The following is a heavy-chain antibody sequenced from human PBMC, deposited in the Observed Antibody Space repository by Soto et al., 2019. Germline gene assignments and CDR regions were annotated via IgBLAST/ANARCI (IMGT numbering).Heavy chain of an antibody. Sequence: PSETLSLTCTVSGGSIISSSYYWGLIRQPPGKGLEWIGSIYYSGGTYYNPSLKSRVTISVDTSKNQFSLKLSSVTAADTAVYYCARHTPAISISDHWGQGTLVTVSS. CDR1: GGSIISSSYY. J-gene: IGHJ4*02. CDR2: IYYSGGT. D-gene: IGHD2-15*01. CDR3: ARHTPAISISDH. V-gene: IGHV4-39*01.